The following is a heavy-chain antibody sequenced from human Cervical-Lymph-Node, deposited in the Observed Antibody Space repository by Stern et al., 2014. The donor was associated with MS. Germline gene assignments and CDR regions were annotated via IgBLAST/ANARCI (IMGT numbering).Heavy chain of an antibody. Sequence: QVQLVESGAEMMKPGASVKVSCMASGYSFTSYFIIWVRQAPGQGLEWMGIINPSAGNTNYAQKFQGRVVMTSDTSTGTVYLELSSLRSEDTAVYYCARDEGADYWGQGTLVTVSS. V-gene: IGHV1-46*01. CDR3: ARDEGADY. CDR1: GYSFTSYF. J-gene: IGHJ4*02. CDR2: INPSAGNT.